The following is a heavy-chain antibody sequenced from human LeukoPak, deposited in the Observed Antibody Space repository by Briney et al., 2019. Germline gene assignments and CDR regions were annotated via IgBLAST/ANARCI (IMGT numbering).Heavy chain of an antibody. Sequence: GGSLRLSCAASGVTFKNYAMSWVRQAPGKGLEWVSVIYSGGSTYYADSVKGRFTISRHNSKNTLYLQMNSLRAEDTAVYYCARDDYGDYEDWGQGTLVTVSS. V-gene: IGHV3-53*04. CDR2: IYSGGST. D-gene: IGHD4-17*01. CDR3: ARDDYGDYED. CDR1: GVTFKNYA. J-gene: IGHJ4*02.